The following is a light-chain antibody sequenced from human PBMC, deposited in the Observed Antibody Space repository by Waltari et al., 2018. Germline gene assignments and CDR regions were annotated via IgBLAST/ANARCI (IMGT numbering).Light chain of an antibody. J-gene: IGLJ2*01. CDR1: GSDVGGYDY. V-gene: IGLV2-14*01. CDR3: SSYTSSGVV. Sequence: QSALTQPASVSGSPGQAIIISCTGTGSDVGGYDYVSWYQQYQGKAPRLIIYDVYNRPSVVSNLFSASKSDNPASLTISGLQAEDESVYYCSSYTSSGVVFGGGTKLTVL. CDR2: DVY.